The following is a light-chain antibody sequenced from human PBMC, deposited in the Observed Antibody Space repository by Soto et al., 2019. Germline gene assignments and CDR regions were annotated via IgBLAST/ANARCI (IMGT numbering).Light chain of an antibody. CDR1: SSDVGNYNF. V-gene: IGLV2-8*01. CDR2: DVI. CDR3: SSYGGSNNFVV. Sequence: QSVLTQPPSASGSPGQSVTISCTGTSSDVGNYNFVSWYQHHPGKAPKLMLYDVIKRPSGVPDRFSGSKSGSTAFLTVSGLQAEDEANYYCSSYGGSNNFVVFGGGTQLTVL. J-gene: IGLJ2*01.